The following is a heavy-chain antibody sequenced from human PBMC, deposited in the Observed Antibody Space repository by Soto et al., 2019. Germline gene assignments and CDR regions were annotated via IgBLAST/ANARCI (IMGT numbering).Heavy chain of an antibody. V-gene: IGHV1-69*13. CDR1: GGTFSSYA. CDR2: IIPIFGTA. J-gene: IGHJ3*02. Sequence: GASVKVSCKASGGTFSSYAISWVRQAPGQGLEWMGGIIPIFGTANYAQKFQGRVTITADESTSTAYMELSSLRSEDTAVYYCAKDSVRGVGYDAFDTWGQGTMVTVSS. D-gene: IGHD3-10*01. CDR3: AKDSVRGVGYDAFDT.